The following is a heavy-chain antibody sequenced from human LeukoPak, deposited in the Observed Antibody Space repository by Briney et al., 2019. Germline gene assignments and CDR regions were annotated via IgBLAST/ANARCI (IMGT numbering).Heavy chain of an antibody. CDR2: ISYDGSNK. V-gene: IGHV3-30*18. Sequence: GGSLRLSCAASGFTFSSYGMHWVRQAPGKGLEWVAVISYDGSNKYYADSVKGRFTIFRDNSKNTLYLQMNSLRAEDTAVYYCAKDRTGSGSYFYWGQGTLVTVSS. CDR1: GFTFSSYG. D-gene: IGHD3-10*01. CDR3: AKDRTGSGSYFY. J-gene: IGHJ4*02.